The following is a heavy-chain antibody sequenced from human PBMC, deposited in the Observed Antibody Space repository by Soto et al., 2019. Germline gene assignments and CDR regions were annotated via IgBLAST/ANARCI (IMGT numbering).Heavy chain of an antibody. D-gene: IGHD3-10*01. CDR1: GFAFSDKY. Sequence: GGSLRLSCAASGFAFSDKYMNWVREAPGKGLEWVSVIYTSGSTYYADSAKGRFTISRDNFKNTLYLQMNSLRAEDTAMYYCARDGFGRYDGSGSEAFDIWGQGTMVTVSS. V-gene: IGHV3-53*01. J-gene: IGHJ3*02. CDR2: IYTSGST. CDR3: ARDGFGRYDGSGSEAFDI.